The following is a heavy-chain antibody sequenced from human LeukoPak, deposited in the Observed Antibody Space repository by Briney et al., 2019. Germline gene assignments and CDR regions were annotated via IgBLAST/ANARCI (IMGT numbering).Heavy chain of an antibody. CDR2: ISSSSTI. Sequence: GGSLRLSCAASGFTFSSYWMSWVRQAPGKGLEWVSYISSSSTIYYADSVKGRFTISRDNSKNTLYLQMNSLRAEDTAIYYCDCSSATCYAAGDYWGQGTLVTVSS. CDR3: DCSSATCYAAGDY. V-gene: IGHV3-48*01. CDR1: GFTFSSYW. D-gene: IGHD2-2*01. J-gene: IGHJ4*02.